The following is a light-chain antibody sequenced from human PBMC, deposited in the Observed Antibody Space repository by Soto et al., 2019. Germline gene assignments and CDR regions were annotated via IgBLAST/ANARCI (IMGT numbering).Light chain of an antibody. CDR2: SAS. Sequence: DIPMAQSPSSVSASVRDRVTVTCSASQGISSWLVWYQQKPGKAPKLLIYSASSLQSGVPSRFSGSGSGTDFTLTISSLQPEDFATYYCQQSYSTPSTFGQGTKVDIK. CDR3: QQSYSTPST. V-gene: IGKV1-12*02. J-gene: IGKJ1*01. CDR1: QGISSW.